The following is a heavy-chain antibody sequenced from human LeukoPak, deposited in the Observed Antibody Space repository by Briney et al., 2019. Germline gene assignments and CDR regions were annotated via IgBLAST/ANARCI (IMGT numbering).Heavy chain of an antibody. CDR3: AREAAAGRSFEY. CDR1: GFTFSSYA. CDR2: ISNDGSNQ. D-gene: IGHD6-13*01. V-gene: IGHV3-30-3*01. Sequence: AGGSLRLSCAASGFTFSSYAMHWVRQAPGKGLEWVALISNDGSNQWYADSVKGRFTISRDNSKNTLYLQMNSLRAEDTAVYYCAREAAAGRSFEYWGQGTLVTVSS. J-gene: IGHJ4*02.